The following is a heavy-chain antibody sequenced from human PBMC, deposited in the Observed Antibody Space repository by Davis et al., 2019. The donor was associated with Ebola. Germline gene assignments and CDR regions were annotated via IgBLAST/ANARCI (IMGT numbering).Heavy chain of an antibody. CDR2: ISYDGSNK. CDR3: ARQQMTTVTTWGGAFDI. J-gene: IGHJ3*02. D-gene: IGHD4-17*01. CDR1: GFTFSSYA. Sequence: GESLKISCAASGFTFSSYAMHWVRQAPGKGLEWVAVISYDGSNKYYADSVKGRFTISRDNSKNTLYLQMNSLRAEDTAVYYCARQQMTTVTTWGGAFDIWGQGTMVTVSS. V-gene: IGHV3-30-3*01.